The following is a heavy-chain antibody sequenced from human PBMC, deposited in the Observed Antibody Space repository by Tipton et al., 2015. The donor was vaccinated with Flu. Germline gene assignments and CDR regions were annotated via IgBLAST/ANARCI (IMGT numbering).Heavy chain of an antibody. CDR3: ARGTDDYGFDY. Sequence: SLRLSCAASVFTFSIYAMHWVRQAPGKGLEWVAVISYDGSNKYYADSVKGRFTISRDNSKNTLYLQMNSLRAEDTAVYYCARGTDDYGFDYWGQGTLVTVSS. D-gene: IGHD4-17*01. J-gene: IGHJ4*02. CDR2: ISYDGSNK. CDR1: VFTFSIYA. V-gene: IGHV3-30-3*01.